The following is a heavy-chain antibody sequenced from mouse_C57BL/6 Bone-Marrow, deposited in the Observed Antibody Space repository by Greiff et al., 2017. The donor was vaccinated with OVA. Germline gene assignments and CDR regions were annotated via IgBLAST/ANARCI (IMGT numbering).Heavy chain of an antibody. V-gene: IGHV1-81*01. CDR2: IYPRSGNT. J-gene: IGHJ4*01. CDR3: ARGGYYALDY. Sequence: VQLQQSGAELARPGASVKLSCKASGYTFTSYGISWVKQRTGQGLEWIGEIYPRSGNTYYNEKFKGKATLTADKSSSTAYMELRSLTSEDSADYFCARGGYYALDYWGQGTSVTVSS. CDR1: GYTFTSYG.